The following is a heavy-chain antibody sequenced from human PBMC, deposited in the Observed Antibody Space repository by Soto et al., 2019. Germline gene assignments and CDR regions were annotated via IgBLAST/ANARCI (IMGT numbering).Heavy chain of an antibody. Sequence: RASVKVSCKASGYTFTSYAMHWVRQAPGQRLEWMGWINAGNGNTKYSQKFQGRVTITRDTSASTAYMELSSLRSEDTAVYYCAREGPDIVVVVAATHDAFDIWGQGTMVTVSS. J-gene: IGHJ3*02. D-gene: IGHD2-15*01. CDR1: GYTFTSYA. CDR2: INAGNGNT. CDR3: AREGPDIVVVVAATHDAFDI. V-gene: IGHV1-3*01.